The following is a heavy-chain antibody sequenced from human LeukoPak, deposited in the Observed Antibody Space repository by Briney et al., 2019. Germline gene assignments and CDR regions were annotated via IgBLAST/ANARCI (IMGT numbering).Heavy chain of an antibody. CDR2: INPTGSST. CDR1: GYTFTSYY. D-gene: IGHD5-24*01. CDR3: AKKFNYFNYYHYYMDV. J-gene: IGHJ6*03. Sequence: ASVKVSCKTSGYTFTSYYMHWVRQAPGQGLEWMGVINPTGSSTNYAEKFQGRVTMTRDTSTSTAYMELSSLRAEDTAVYYCAKKFNYFNYYHYYMDVWGKGTTVIISS. V-gene: IGHV1-46*01.